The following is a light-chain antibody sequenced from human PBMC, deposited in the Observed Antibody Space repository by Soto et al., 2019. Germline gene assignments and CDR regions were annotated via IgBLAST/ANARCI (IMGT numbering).Light chain of an antibody. J-gene: IGKJ5*01. CDR1: QSIASY. Sequence: ELVLTQSPSTLSLSPGDRATLSCRATQSIASYVAWYHQRPSQSLRLVIYAMSNRATGIPARLGGRGAGTEFTLTISNLEAEDAVVYYCQPRNDWPRNAVGQRTRLDIK. CDR3: QPRNDWPRNA. V-gene: IGKV3-11*01. CDR2: AMS.